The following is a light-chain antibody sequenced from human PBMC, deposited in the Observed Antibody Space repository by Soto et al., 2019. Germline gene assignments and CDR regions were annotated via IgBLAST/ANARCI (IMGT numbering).Light chain of an antibody. Sequence: EIVLTQSPGTLSLSPGERATLSCRASQSASSTYLAWYQQKPGQAPRLLIYGASNRATGIPDRFSGSGYGTDFTLTISRLEPEDFAMYYCQQYDNSPGYTFGQGTKLEIK. CDR2: GAS. CDR1: QSASSTY. CDR3: QQYDNSPGYT. V-gene: IGKV3-20*01. J-gene: IGKJ2*01.